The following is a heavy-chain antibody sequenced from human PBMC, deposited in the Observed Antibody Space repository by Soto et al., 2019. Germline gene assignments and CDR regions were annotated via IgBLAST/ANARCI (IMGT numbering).Heavy chain of an antibody. J-gene: IGHJ4*02. D-gene: IGHD3-16*01. CDR2: TSYDGSNK. CDR1: GFTFSSYA. V-gene: IGHV3-30*04. CDR3: AKLVDKSLDDY. Sequence: LRLSCAASGFTFSSYAIHWVRQAPGKGLEWVTVTSYDGSNKYYADSVRGRFTISRDNSKNTLYLQMNSLRAEDTAVYYCAKLVDKSLDDYWGQGALVTVSS.